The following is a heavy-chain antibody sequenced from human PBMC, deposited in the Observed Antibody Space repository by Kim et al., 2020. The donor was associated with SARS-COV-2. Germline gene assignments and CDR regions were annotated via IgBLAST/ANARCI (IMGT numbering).Heavy chain of an antibody. CDR3: ARSGYSSGWYYFDY. CDR1: GFTFSSYG. V-gene: IGHV3-33*01. CDR2: IWYDGSNK. J-gene: IGHJ4*02. D-gene: IGHD6-19*01. Sequence: GGSLRLSCAASGFTFSSYGMHWVRQAPGRGLEWVAVIWYDGSNKYYADSVKGRFTISRDNSKNTLYLQMNSLRAEDTAVYYCARSGYSSGWYYFDYWGQGTLVTVSS.